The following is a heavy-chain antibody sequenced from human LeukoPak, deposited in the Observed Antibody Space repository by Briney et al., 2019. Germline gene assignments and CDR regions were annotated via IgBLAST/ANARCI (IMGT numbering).Heavy chain of an antibody. J-gene: IGHJ3*02. CDR3: QAEKDYSNENDAFDI. V-gene: IGHV3-21*01. CDR2: ISNSSSYI. Sequence: GGSLRLSCAASGFTFSSYSMNWVRQAPGKGLEWVSSISNSSSYIYYADSVKGRFTISRDNAKNSLYLQMNSLRAEDTAVYYCQAEKDYSNENDAFDIWGQGTMVTVSS. D-gene: IGHD4-11*01. CDR1: GFTFSSYS.